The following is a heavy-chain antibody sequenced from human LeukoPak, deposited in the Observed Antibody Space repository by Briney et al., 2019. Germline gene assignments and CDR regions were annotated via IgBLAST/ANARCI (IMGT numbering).Heavy chain of an antibody. CDR2: INWNSGSI. Sequence: GRSLRLSCAASGFTFDDYAMHWVRQAPGKGLEWVSGINWNSGSIGYADSVKGRFTISRDNAKNSLYLQMNSLRAEDTAVYYCARDPPDYDFWSGSMPYAFDIWGQGTMVTVSS. J-gene: IGHJ3*02. CDR3: ARDPPDYDFWSGSMPYAFDI. CDR1: GFTFDDYA. D-gene: IGHD3-3*01. V-gene: IGHV3-9*01.